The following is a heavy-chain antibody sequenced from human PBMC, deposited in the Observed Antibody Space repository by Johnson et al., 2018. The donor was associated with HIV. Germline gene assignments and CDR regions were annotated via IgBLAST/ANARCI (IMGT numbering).Heavy chain of an antibody. V-gene: IGHV3-74*02. J-gene: IGHJ3*02. Sequence: MQLVESGVGVVQPGRSLRLSCAASGFTFTNACMHWVRQAPGKGLVWVSRINSDGSSTSYADSVKGRFTISRDNSKNTLYLQMNSLRAEDTAVYYCAKGPILDDGFDIWGQGTMVTVSS. D-gene: IGHD3-3*01. CDR3: AKGPILDDGFDI. CDR2: INSDGSST. CDR1: GFTFTNAC.